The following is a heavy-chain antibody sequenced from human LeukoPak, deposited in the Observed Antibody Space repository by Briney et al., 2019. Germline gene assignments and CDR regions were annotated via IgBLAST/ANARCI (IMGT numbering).Heavy chain of an antibody. V-gene: IGHV4-61*02. CDR2: IYTSGST. D-gene: IGHD2-21*01. Sequence: PSQTLSLTCTVSGGSISSGSYYWSWIRQPAGKGLEWIGRIYTSGSTNYNPSLKSRVTISVDTSKNQFSLKLSSVTAADTAVYCCARVSCGGDCYPSYYYYYMDVWGKGTTVTVSS. J-gene: IGHJ6*03. CDR1: GGSISSGSYY. CDR3: ARVSCGGDCYPSYYYYYMDV.